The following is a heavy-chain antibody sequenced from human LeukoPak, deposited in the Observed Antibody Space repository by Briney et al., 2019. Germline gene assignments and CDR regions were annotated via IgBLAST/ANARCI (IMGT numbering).Heavy chain of an antibody. CDR3: ARGAGNSGYGCDL. J-gene: IGHJ5*02. CDR2: IRSSSET. Sequence: GGSLRLSCAASGFTFSSYAMNWVRQAPGKGLEWVSHIRSSSETFYADSVKGRFTISRDNARNSLYLQMNNLRGEDTAIYYCARGAGNSGYGCDLWGQGTLVTVSS. V-gene: IGHV3-48*01. D-gene: IGHD5-12*01. CDR1: GFTFSSYA.